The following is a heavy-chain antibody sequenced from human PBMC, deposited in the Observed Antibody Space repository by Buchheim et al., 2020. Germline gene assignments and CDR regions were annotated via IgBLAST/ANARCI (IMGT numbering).Heavy chain of an antibody. CDR3: AQSQIRYDRSFYFDS. V-gene: IGHV2-70*15. J-gene: IGHJ4*02. D-gene: IGHD1-14*01. CDR1: GFSLNTAGMC. CDR2: IDWDDDK. Sequence: QVTLRESGPALVKPTQTLTLTCTFSGFSLNTAGMCVSWIRQPPGKALEWLARIDWDDDKYYNPSLKTRLTISKDTSKNQVVLTMTNMDPVDTATYYCAQSQIRYDRSFYFDSWGQGTL.